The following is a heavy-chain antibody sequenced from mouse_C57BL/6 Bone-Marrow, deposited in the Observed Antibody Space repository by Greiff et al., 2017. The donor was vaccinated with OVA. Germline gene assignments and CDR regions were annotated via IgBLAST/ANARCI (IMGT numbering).Heavy chain of an antibody. Sequence: ESGAELARPGASVKLSCKASGYTFTSYGISWVKQRTGQGLEWIGEIYPRSGNTYYNEKFKGKATLTADKSSSTAYMELRSLTSEDSAVYFCARRTTVVHYYAMDYWGQGTSVTVSS. CDR2: IYPRSGNT. J-gene: IGHJ4*01. V-gene: IGHV1-81*01. CDR1: GYTFTSYG. D-gene: IGHD1-1*01. CDR3: ARRTTVVHYYAMDY.